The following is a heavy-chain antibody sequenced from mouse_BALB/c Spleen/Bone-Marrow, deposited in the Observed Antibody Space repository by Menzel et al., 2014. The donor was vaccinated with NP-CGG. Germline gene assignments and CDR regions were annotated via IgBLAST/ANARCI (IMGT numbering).Heavy chain of an antibody. Sequence: EVKLVESGPSLVKPSQTLSLTCSVTGDSITSSYWNWIRKFPGNKLEYMGYISYSGNAYYNPSLKSRISLTQDTSKNQYYLQLNAVTTEDTATYFCARGNGYHFDYWGQGTTLTVSS. CDR3: ARGNGYHFDY. V-gene: IGHV3-8*02. CDR2: ISYSGNA. D-gene: IGHD1-2*01. J-gene: IGHJ2*01. CDR1: GDSITSSY.